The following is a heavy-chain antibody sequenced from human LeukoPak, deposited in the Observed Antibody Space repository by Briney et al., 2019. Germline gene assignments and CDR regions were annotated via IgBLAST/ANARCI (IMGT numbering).Heavy chain of an antibody. CDR3: ARDRHNSGSYFYFDY. D-gene: IGHD1-26*01. CDR1: GFTFDTYT. J-gene: IGHJ4*02. CDR2: IDTTSTTM. Sequence: GGSLRLSCAASGFTFDTYTMNWVRQAPGTGLEWVSYIDTTSTTMYYADSVKGRFTISRDNSKNTLYLQMNSLRAEDTAVYYCARDRHNSGSYFYFDYWGQGTLVTVSS. V-gene: IGHV3-48*01.